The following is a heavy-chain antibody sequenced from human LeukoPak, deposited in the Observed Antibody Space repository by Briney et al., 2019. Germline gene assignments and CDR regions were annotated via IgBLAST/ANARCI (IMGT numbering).Heavy chain of an antibody. J-gene: IGHJ4*02. CDR1: GVSVNCCF. Sequence: PSETLLLTCSVSGVSVNCCFWSWIRQPAGKGLEWIGRLYPSGSTDYNPSLRSRVTMSVDTSKNQFSLKLNSVTAADTAMFYCARERTTGTGNFDYWGQGTLVTVSS. CDR3: ARERTTGTGNFDY. D-gene: IGHD1-1*01. V-gene: IGHV4-4*07. CDR2: LYPSGST.